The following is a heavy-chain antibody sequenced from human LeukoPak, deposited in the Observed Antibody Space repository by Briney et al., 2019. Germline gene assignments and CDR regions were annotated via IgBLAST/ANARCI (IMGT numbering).Heavy chain of an antibody. Sequence: SETLSLTCTVSGGSISSGSYNWGWIRQPAGKGLEWFGHIYSSGSTNYNPSLKSRVTISVDTSKNQFSLKLSSVTAADTAVYYCAREKVLMVRGALLDAFDIWGQGTMVTVSS. CDR1: GGSISSGSYN. CDR2: IYSSGST. D-gene: IGHD3-10*01. J-gene: IGHJ3*02. V-gene: IGHV4-61*09. CDR3: AREKVLMVRGALLDAFDI.